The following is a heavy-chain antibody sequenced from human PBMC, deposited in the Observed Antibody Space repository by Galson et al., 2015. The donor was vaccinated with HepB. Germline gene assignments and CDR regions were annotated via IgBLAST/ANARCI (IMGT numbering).Heavy chain of an antibody. D-gene: IGHD6-13*01. J-gene: IGHJ4*02. Sequence: SLRLSCAASGFTFSSYGMHWVRQAPGKGLEWVAVIWYDGSNKYYADSVKGRFTISRDNSKNTLYLQMNSLRAEDTAVYYCARASQGWGYSSSWYESYFDYWGQGTLVTVSS. CDR2: IWYDGSNK. CDR3: ARASQGWGYSSSWYESYFDY. CDR1: GFTFSSYG. V-gene: IGHV3-33*08.